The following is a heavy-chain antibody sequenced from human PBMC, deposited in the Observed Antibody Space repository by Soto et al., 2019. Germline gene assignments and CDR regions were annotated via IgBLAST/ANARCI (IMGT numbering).Heavy chain of an antibody. D-gene: IGHD3-3*01. V-gene: IGHV3-7*05. CDR3: TRGSAGIWSGYSPYYYYYGMDV. CDR2: LDQGGGEK. J-gene: IGHJ6*02. CDR1: EFSFSDYL. Sequence: GGSLRLSCAASEFSFSDYLMAWVRQAPGKGLEWVANLDQGGGEKHYGDSVKGRFTISRDNAKNSLYLQMNSLKTEDTAVYYCTRGSAGIWSGYSPYYYYYGMDVWGQGTTVTVSS.